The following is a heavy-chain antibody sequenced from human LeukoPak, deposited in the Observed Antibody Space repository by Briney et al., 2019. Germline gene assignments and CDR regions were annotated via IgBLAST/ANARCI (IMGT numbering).Heavy chain of an antibody. V-gene: IGHV1-18*01. CDR1: GYTFTSYG. CDR2: ISAYNGNT. CDR3: ARDLSYSSGWYTVTRLVDY. Sequence: ASVKVSCKASGYTFTSYGISWVRQAPGQGLGWMGWISAYNGNTNYAQKLQGRVTMTTDTSTSTAYMELRSLRSDDTAVYYCARDLSYSSGWYTVTRLVDYWAREPWSPSPQ. J-gene: IGHJ4*02. D-gene: IGHD6-19*01.